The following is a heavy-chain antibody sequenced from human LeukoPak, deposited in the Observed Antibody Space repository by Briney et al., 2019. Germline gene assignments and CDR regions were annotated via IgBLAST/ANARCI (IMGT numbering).Heavy chain of an antibody. CDR2: IYYSGST. D-gene: IGHD6-13*01. J-gene: IGHJ4*02. Sequence: SETLSLTCTVSGGSISSYYWSWIRQPPGKGLEWIGYIYYSGSTNYNPPLKSRVTISVDTSKNQFSLKLSSVTAADTAVYYCARRTRTIAAAGSREYYFDYWGQGTLVTVSS. CDR3: ARRTRTIAAAGSREYYFDY. V-gene: IGHV4-59*01. CDR1: GGSISSYY.